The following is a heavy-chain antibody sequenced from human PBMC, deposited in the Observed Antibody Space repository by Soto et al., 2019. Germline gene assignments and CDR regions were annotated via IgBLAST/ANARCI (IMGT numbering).Heavy chain of an antibody. CDR1: GFTFSDYY. CDR2: ISSSGSTI. J-gene: IGHJ4*02. D-gene: IGHD6-19*01. V-gene: IGHV3-11*01. CDR3: ARDLLGGADSSGSNDY. Sequence: GGSLRLSCAASGFTFSDYYMSWIRQAPGKGLEWVSYISSSGSTIYYADSVKGRFTISRDNAKNSLYLQMNSLGAEDTAVYYCARDLLGGADSSGSNDYWGQGTLVTVSS.